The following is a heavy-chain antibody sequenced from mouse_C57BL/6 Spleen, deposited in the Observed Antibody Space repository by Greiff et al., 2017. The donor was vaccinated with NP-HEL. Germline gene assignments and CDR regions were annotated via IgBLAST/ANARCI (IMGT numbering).Heavy chain of an antibody. CDR2: IRSKSNNYAT. Sequence: DVQLQESGGGLVQPKGSLKLSCAASGFSFNTYAMNWVRQAPGKGLEWVARIRSKSNNYATYYADSVKDRFTISRDDSESMLYLQMNNLKTEDTAMYYCVRRGHDYDGFAYWGQGTLVTVSA. CDR3: VRRGHDYDGFAY. D-gene: IGHD2-4*01. V-gene: IGHV10-1*01. J-gene: IGHJ3*01. CDR1: GFSFNTYA.